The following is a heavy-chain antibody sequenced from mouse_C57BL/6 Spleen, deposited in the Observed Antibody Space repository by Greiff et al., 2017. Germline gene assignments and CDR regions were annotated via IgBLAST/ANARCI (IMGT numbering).Heavy chain of an antibody. D-gene: IGHD3-3*01. J-gene: IGHJ4*01. V-gene: IGHV2-2*01. CDR2: IWSGGST. CDR3: ARNSGDGAMDY. CDR1: GFSLTSYG. Sequence: QVQLQQSGPGLVQPSQSLSITCTVSGFSLTSYGVHWVRQSPGKGLEWLGVIWSGGSTDYHAAFISRLSISKDNSKSQVFFKMNSLQADDTAIYYCARNSGDGAMDYWGQGTTVTVSS.